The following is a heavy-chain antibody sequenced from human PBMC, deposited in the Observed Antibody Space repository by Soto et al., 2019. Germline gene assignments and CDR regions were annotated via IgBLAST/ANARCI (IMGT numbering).Heavy chain of an antibody. CDR2: IWYDGSNK. V-gene: IGHV3-33*01. CDR1: GFTFSGYG. J-gene: IGHJ4*02. D-gene: IGHD6-19*01. CDR3: ARDSSGIDY. Sequence: QVQLVESGGGVVQPGRSVRLSCAASGFTFSGYGMHWVRQAPGKGLEWVAVIWYDGSNKYYADSVKGRFTISRDNSKNTLYLQMNSLRAEDTAVYYCARDSSGIDYWGQGTLVTVSS.